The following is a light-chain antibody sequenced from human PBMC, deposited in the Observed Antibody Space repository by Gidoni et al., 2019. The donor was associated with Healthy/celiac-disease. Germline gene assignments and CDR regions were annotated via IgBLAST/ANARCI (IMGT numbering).Light chain of an antibody. CDR1: QSVSSSY. V-gene: IGKV3-20*01. CDR2: GAS. CDR3: QQYGSSPPLT. Sequence: EIVLTHSPGTLTLSPGERATLSCRASQSVSSSYLAWYQQKPGQAPRLLIYGASSRATGIPDRFSGSGSGTDFTLTISRLKPEDFAVYYCQQYGSSPPLTFGGGTKVEIK. J-gene: IGKJ4*01.